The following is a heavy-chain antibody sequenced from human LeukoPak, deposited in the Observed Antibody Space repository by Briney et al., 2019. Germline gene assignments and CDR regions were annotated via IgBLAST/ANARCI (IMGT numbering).Heavy chain of an antibody. Sequence: GGSLRLSCAASGFSFSSYDLHWVGQGTGKGLEWVSAIDTAGATYYPGSVKGRFTISRENTKNSVYLQMNSLRVGDTAVYYCARESGDGMDVWGQGTTVTVSS. D-gene: IGHD7-27*01. CDR2: IDTAGAT. CDR1: GFSFSSYD. V-gene: IGHV3-13*01. J-gene: IGHJ6*02. CDR3: ARESGDGMDV.